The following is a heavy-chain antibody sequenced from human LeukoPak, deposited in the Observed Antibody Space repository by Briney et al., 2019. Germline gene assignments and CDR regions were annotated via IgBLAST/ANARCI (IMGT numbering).Heavy chain of an antibody. D-gene: IGHD1-26*01. CDR1: GYSFTVYY. J-gene: IGHJ3*02. CDR3: ARAGGTYYGIAFDI. Sequence: ASVKVSCKASGYSFTVYYIHWVRQAPGQGLEWMGRINPNTGVTDYAQKFQGIVTVTRDTSIGTVSMDLRLRSDDTAVYYCARAGGTYYGIAFDIWGQGTMVTVSS. CDR2: INPNTGVT. V-gene: IGHV1-2*06.